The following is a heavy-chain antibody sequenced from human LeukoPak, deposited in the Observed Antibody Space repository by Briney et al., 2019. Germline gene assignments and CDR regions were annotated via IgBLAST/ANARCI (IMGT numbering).Heavy chain of an antibody. J-gene: IGHJ6*04. D-gene: IGHD2-2*01. V-gene: IGHV1-69*13. CDR1: GGTFSSYA. CDR2: IIPIFGTA. Sequence: SVKVSCKASGGTFSSYAISWVRQAPGRGLEWMGGIIPIFGTANYAQKFQGRVTITADESTSTAYMELSSLRSEDTAVYYCARNAVPDRPFSGMDVWGKGTTVTVSS. CDR3: ARNAVPDRPFSGMDV.